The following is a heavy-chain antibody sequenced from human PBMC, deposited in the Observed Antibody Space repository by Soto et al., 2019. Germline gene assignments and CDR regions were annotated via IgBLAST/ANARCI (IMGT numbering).Heavy chain of an antibody. J-gene: IGHJ6*02. CDR1: GFTFSSYA. CDR2: ISGSGVST. Sequence: GGSLRLSCAASGFTFSSYAMSWVRQAPGKGLEWVSAISGSGVSTYYADSVKGRFTISRDNSKNTLYLQMNSLRAEDTALYYCAKGRSYYYYYVVDVWGQGTTVTVSS. CDR3: AKGRSYYYYYVVDV. V-gene: IGHV3-23*01.